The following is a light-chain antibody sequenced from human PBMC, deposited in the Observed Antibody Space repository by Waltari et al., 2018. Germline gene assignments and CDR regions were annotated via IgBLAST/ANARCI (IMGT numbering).Light chain of an antibody. J-gene: IGLJ2*01. CDR1: SSDVGGYNF. V-gene: IGLV2-8*01. CDR3: SSYVANNNPV. CDR2: EVS. Sequence: QSALTQPPSASGSPGQSVTISCTGTSSDVGGYNFVSWYQHHPAKAPRLIIDEVSERPSGVPDRFSGSKSGNTASLTVDGLQAEDEADYYCSSYVANNNPVFGGGTKLTVL.